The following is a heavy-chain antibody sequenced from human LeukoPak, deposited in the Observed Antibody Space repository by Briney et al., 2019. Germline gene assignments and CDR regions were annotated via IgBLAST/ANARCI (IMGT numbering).Heavy chain of an antibody. CDR2: IYYSGST. V-gene: IGHV4-31*03. J-gene: IGHJ4*02. Sequence: SETLSLTCTVSGGSISSGGYYWSWIRQHPGKGLEWIEYIYYSGSTYYNPSLKSRVTISVDTSKNQFSLKLSSVTAADTAVYYCARGDYGSGSYGDYWGQGTLVTVSS. CDR1: GGSISSGGYY. D-gene: IGHD3-10*01. CDR3: ARGDYGSGSYGDY.